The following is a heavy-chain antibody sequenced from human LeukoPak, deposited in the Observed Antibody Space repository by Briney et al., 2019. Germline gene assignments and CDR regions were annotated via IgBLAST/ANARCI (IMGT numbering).Heavy chain of an antibody. V-gene: IGHV1-18*01. J-gene: IGHJ3*02. D-gene: IGHD3-10*01. CDR3: ARNMVRGVISRDAFDI. Sequence: ASVKVSCKASGYTFTSYGISWVRQAPGQGLEWMGWISAYNGNTNYAQKLQGRVTMTTDTSTSTAYMELSSLRSEDTAVYYCARNMVRGVISRDAFDIWGQGTMVTVSS. CDR2: ISAYNGNT. CDR1: GYTFTSYG.